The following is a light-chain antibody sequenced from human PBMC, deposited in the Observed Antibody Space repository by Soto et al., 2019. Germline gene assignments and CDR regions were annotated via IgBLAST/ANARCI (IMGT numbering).Light chain of an antibody. CDR3: SSYTDNSTLV. CDR1: SSDVGGYNY. V-gene: IGLV2-14*01. Sequence: QSVLTLPASVSGSPGQSITISCTGTSSDVGGYNYVSWYQQHPDKAPKLILYEVSNRPSGVSNRFSGSKSGNTASLTISGLQTEDGADYYCSSYTDNSTLVFGNGTKVTVL. CDR2: EVS. J-gene: IGLJ1*01.